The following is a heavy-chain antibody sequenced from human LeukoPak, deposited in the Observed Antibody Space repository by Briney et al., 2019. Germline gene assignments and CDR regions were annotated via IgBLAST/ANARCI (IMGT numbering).Heavy chain of an antibody. D-gene: IGHD2-15*01. Sequence: PGGSLRLSCAASGFTFSHAWMTWVRQGPGKGLEWVGRIKSKTDGGTTDYAAPVKGRFTISRDDSKNTLYLQMNSLKTEDTAVYYRTTGGWVVAAQDYYYYMDVWGKGTTVTISS. V-gene: IGHV3-15*01. CDR2: IKSKTDGGTT. J-gene: IGHJ6*03. CDR1: GFTFSHAW. CDR3: TTGGWVVAAQDYYYYMDV.